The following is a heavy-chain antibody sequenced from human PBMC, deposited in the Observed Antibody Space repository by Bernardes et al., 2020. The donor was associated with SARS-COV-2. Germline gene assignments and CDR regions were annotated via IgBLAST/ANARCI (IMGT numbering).Heavy chain of an antibody. J-gene: IGHJ4*02. Sequence: GAYLKSSSHGSGYRFSSYWIAWVRQVPGRGLEWVAMIYPGNSDTRYSPSFEGQVTISVDNYLSTAYLQWSSLKASDTAIYYCATAWEGSWGQGTLVTVSS. CDR2: IYPGNSDT. D-gene: IGHD1-26*01. V-gene: IGHV5-51*01. CDR3: ATAWEGS. CDR1: GYRFSSYW.